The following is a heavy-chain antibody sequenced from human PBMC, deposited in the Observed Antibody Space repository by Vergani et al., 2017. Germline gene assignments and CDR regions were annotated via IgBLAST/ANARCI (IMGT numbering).Heavy chain of an antibody. V-gene: IGHV3-23*01. CDR1: GFTFSSYA. CDR3: AKGGGYSYYYYYMDV. J-gene: IGHJ6*03. CDR2: ISGSGGST. Sequence: EVQLLESGGGLVQPGGSLRLSCAASGFTFSSYAMRWVRQAPGKGLEWVSAISGSGGSTYYAASGKGRFTISRDNSKNTLYLQMNSLRAEDTAVYYCAKGGGYSYYYYYMDVWGKGTTVTVSS. D-gene: IGHD1-26*01.